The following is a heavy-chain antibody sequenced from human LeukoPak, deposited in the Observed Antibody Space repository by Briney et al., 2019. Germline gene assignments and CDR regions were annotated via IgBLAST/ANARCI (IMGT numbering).Heavy chain of an antibody. CDR2: IIPIFGTA. Sequence: ASVKVSCKASGGTFSSYAISWVRQAPGQGLEWMGGIIPIFGTANYAQKFQGRVTITTDESTSTAYMELSSLRSEDTAVYYCARGGYYDRSGYFDYWGQGTLVTVSS. D-gene: IGHD3-22*01. V-gene: IGHV1-69*05. J-gene: IGHJ4*02. CDR1: GGTFSSYA. CDR3: ARGGYYDRSGYFDY.